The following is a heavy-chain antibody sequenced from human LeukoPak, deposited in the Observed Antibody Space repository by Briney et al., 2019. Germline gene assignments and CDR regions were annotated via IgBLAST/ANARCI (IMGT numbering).Heavy chain of an antibody. CDR1: GFTFGDYA. D-gene: IGHD3-9*01. CDR2: IRSKLYGGTT. V-gene: IGHV3-49*03. Sequence: GGSLRLSCTASGFTFGDYAMSWFRQAPGKGVGGVGFIRSKLYGGTTEYAASVKGRFTISRDDSKTIAYLQMNSLKTEDTAVYYCTRGYDVLTGLSYFDYWGQGALVTVSS. CDR3: TRGYDVLTGLSYFDY. J-gene: IGHJ4*02.